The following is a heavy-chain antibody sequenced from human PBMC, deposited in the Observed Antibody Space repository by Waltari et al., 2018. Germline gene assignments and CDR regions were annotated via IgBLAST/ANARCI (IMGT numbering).Heavy chain of an antibody. J-gene: IGHJ5*02. CDR2: INYSGGA. V-gene: IGHV4-59*05. D-gene: IGHD6-13*01. Sequence: VQLLGSGGGLVQPGGSLRLSCTASGFTFNSYTMMWVRQSPGRGLEGIGGINYSGGASYNPSLVSRVTISVDTSKNQCSLKMRFVNDADTAVYYCATQDGSSSWYWDRWGQGTLVTVSS. CDR3: ATQDGSSSWYWDR. CDR1: GFTFNSYT.